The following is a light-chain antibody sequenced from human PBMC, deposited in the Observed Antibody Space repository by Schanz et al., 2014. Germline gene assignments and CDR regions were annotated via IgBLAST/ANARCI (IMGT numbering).Light chain of an antibody. CDR3: QHYGTSPGT. CDR1: QSVSSN. CDR2: GAS. V-gene: IGKV3-20*01. J-gene: IGKJ1*01. Sequence: EIVMTQSPATLSVSPGERATLSCRASQSVSSNFAWYQQKPGQAPRLLIYGASSRATGIPDRFSGSGSGTDFTLTITRLEPEDFAVYYCQHYGTSPGTFGQGTKVEIK.